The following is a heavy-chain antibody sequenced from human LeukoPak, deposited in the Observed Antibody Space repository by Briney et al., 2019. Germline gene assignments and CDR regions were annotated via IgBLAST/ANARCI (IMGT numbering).Heavy chain of an antibody. CDR2: ISYDGSNK. CDR3: AARARYGLWGLDY. V-gene: IGHV3-30*03. CDR1: GFTFSSYG. Sequence: GGSLRLSCAASGFTFSSYGMHWVRQAPGKGREWGAVISYDGSNKYYADSVKGRFTISRDNSKNTLYLQMNSLRAEDTAVYYCAARARYGLWGLDYWGQGTLVTVSS. J-gene: IGHJ4*02. D-gene: IGHD5-18*01.